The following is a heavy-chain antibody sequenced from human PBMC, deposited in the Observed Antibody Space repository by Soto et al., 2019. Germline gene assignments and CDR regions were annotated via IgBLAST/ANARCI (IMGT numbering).Heavy chain of an antibody. J-gene: IGHJ5*02. CDR2: TYYRSKWYN. D-gene: IGHD2-2*02. Sequence: PSQXLSLTCAISGDSVSSNSAAWNWIRQSPSRGLEWLGRTYYRSKWYNDYAVSVKSRITINPDTSKNQFSLQLNSVTPEDTAVYYCARALVVVPADIFYWFDPWGQGTLVTVSS. V-gene: IGHV6-1*01. CDR3: ARALVVVPADIFYWFDP. CDR1: GDSVSSNSAA.